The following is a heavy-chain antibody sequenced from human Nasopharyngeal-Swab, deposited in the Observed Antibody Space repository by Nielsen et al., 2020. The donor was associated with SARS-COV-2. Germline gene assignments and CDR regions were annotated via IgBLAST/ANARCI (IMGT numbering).Heavy chain of an antibody. V-gene: IGHV4-39*07. Sequence: WIRQPPGKGLEWIGSIYYSGSTYYNPSLKSRVTISVDTSKNQFSLKLSSVTAADTAVYYCARGGPLLSYYDSSGSYLDYWGQGTLVTVSS. J-gene: IGHJ4*02. CDR2: IYYSGST. CDR3: ARGGPLLSYYDSSGSYLDY. D-gene: IGHD3-22*01.